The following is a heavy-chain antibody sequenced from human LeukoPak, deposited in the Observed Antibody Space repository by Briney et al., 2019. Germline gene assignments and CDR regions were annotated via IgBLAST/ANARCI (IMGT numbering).Heavy chain of an antibody. CDR3: AHSSVGRLRSVNWFDP. CDR2: IYWDDDK. CDR1: GFSLSTSAGC. V-gene: IGHV2-5*02. D-gene: IGHD2-15*01. J-gene: IGHJ5*02. Sequence: SGPTLVNPTQTLTLTYSFSGFSLSTSAGCGGGIGQPSGNTLEWLALIYWDDDKGYSPSLKSRLTITKATSKNQVVLTMTNMDPVDSATYYCAHSSVGRLRSVNWFDPWGQGTLVTVSS.